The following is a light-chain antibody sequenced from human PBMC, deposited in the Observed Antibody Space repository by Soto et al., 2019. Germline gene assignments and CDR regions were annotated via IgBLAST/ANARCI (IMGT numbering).Light chain of an antibody. J-gene: IGLJ1*01. CDR2: EVT. CDR3: ASYAGTRLFV. CDR1: SSDVGFYNF. V-gene: IGLV2-8*01. Sequence: QSALTRPPSASVSPGQSLTISCTGTSSDVGFYNFVSWYQQRPGKAPKLVIYEVTKRPSGVPDRFSGSKSGSTASLTVSGLQADDEADYYCASYAGTRLFVFGSGTKVTVL.